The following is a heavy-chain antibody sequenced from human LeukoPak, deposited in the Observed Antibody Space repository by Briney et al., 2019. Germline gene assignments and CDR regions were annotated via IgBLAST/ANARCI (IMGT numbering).Heavy chain of an antibody. Sequence: GGSLRLSCAASGFTFSSYAMHWVRQAPGKGLEYVSAISSNGGSTYYANSVKGRFTISRDNSKNTLYLQMGSLRAEDMAVYYCARDPHLVSSGWYGYFDYWGQGTLVTVSS. CDR3: ARDPHLVSSGWYGYFDY. V-gene: IGHV3-64*01. J-gene: IGHJ4*02. CDR1: GFTFSSYA. D-gene: IGHD6-19*01. CDR2: ISSNGGST.